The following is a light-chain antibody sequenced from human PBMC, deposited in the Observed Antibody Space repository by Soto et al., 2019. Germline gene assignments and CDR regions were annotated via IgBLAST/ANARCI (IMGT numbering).Light chain of an antibody. CDR1: SSDIGGYDF. V-gene: IGLV2-14*01. CDR3: TSYASSSTHVV. CDR2: DVN. J-gene: IGLJ2*01. Sequence: QSALTQPASVSGSPGQSITLSCTGTSSDIGGYDFVSWYQRYPGKAPKLIIYDVNNRPSGVSNRFSGSKSGNTVSLTISGLQAEDEADYYCTSYASSSTHVVFGGGTKVTVL.